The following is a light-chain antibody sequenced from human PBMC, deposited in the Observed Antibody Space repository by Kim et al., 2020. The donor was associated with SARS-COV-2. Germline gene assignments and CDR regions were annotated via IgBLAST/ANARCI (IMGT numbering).Light chain of an antibody. CDR3: QHYKSYPWT. V-gene: IGKV1-5*03. CDR1: QSISSW. J-gene: IGKJ1*01. CDR2: KAS. Sequence: DIQMTQSPSTLSASVGDRVTITCRASQSISSWLAWYQQKPGKAPKVLIYKASNLESGVPSRFSGSGSGTEFTLTITSLQPDDFATYYCQHYKSYPWTFGQGTKVDIK.